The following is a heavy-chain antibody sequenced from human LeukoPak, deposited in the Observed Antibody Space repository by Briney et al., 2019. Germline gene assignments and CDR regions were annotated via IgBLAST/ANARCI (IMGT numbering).Heavy chain of an antibody. D-gene: IGHD5-18*01. J-gene: IGHJ4*02. CDR2: LNPNSGDT. CDR3: ARGSGIQLDY. Sequence: ASVRVSCKASGYTFTDYYMHWVRQAPGQGLEWMGWLNPNSGDTNYAQKFQGRVSMTRDSSISTAYMDLSDLRSDDTAVYYCARGSGIQLDYWGQGTLVTVSS. V-gene: IGHV1-2*02. CDR1: GYTFTDYY.